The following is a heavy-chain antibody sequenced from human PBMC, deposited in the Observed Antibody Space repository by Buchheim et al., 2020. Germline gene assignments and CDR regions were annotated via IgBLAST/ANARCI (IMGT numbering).Heavy chain of an antibody. D-gene: IGHD1-26*01. CDR1: GFTFSSYS. V-gene: IGHV3-48*02. J-gene: IGHJ4*02. CDR3: ARRGVREFDY. Sequence: DVQLVESGGGLIQHGGSLRLSCAASGFTFSSYSMNWVRQAPGKGLEWVSYISSGNTITTHYADSVLGRFTISRDNAKNSLYLQMNSLRDEDTAVYYCARRGVREFDYWGQGTL. CDR2: ISSGNTITT.